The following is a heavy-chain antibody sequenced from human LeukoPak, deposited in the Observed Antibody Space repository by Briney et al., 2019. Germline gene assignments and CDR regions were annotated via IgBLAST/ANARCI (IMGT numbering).Heavy chain of an antibody. CDR3: ARHGYYDHVWGSYRIWDPPSNFDY. J-gene: IGHJ4*02. CDR2: IYYSGST. CDR1: GGSISSGDYY. V-gene: IGHV4-39*01. D-gene: IGHD3-16*02. Sequence: PSETLSLTCTVSGGSISSGDYYWGWIRQPPGKGLEWIGSIYYSGSTYYNPSLKSRVTISVDTSKNQFSLKLSSVTAADTAVYYCARHGYYDHVWGSYRIWDPPSNFDYWGQGTLVTVSS.